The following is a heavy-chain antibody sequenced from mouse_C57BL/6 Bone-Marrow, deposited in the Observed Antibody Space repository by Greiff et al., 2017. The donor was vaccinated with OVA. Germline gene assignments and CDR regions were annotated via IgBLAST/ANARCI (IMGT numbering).Heavy chain of an antibody. D-gene: IGHD1-1*01. CDR2: INPGSGGT. J-gene: IGHJ2*01. Sequence: QVQLQQSGAELVRPGTSVKVSCKASGYAFTNYLIEWVKQRPGQGLEWIGVINPGSGGTNYNEKFKGKATLTADKSSSTAYMQLSSLTSEDSAVYFCARKITTVGRDYFDYWGQGTTLTVSA. V-gene: IGHV1-54*01. CDR1: GYAFTNYL. CDR3: ARKITTVGRDYFDY.